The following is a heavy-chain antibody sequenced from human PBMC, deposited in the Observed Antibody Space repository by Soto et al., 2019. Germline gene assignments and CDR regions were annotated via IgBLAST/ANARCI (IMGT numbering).Heavy chain of an antibody. CDR2: ISASGVNL. V-gene: IGHV3-23*01. D-gene: IGHD3-10*01. Sequence: EVQLLESGGGLVQPGGSLRLSCAASGFTFRNSAMSWVRQAPGKGLEWVSDISASGVNLYYADSVKGRFTISRDNSKNTLYLQMNSLRAEDTAVYYCAKDRGDYFGVMRDVWGQGTTVTVSS. CDR1: GFTFRNSA. CDR3: AKDRGDYFGVMRDV. J-gene: IGHJ6*02.